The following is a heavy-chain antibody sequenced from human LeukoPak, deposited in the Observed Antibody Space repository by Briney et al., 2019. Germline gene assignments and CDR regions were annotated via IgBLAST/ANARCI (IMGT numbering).Heavy chain of an antibody. Sequence: GGSLRLSCAASGFTFDDSAMHWVRQVPGKGLEWVSGVSWNSGIIDYADSVKGRFTISRDNAKNSLYLQMNNLRPDDTAFYYCAKAPPYYSDSSGYFQHWGQGTLVTVSS. CDR3: AKAPPYYSDSSGYFQH. D-gene: IGHD3-22*01. CDR1: GFTFDDSA. V-gene: IGHV3-9*01. CDR2: VSWNSGII. J-gene: IGHJ1*01.